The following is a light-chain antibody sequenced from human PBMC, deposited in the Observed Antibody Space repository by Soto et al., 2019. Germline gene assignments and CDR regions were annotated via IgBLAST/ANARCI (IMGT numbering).Light chain of an antibody. CDR1: QSISGS. J-gene: IGKJ1*01. CDR3: QQYNSYSWT. Sequence: DIQMTQSPSTLSASVGDRVTITCRASQSISGSLAWYQQKPGKAPKLLIYKASSLESGVPSRFSGSGSGTEFTLTISSLQPDDFATYYCQQYNSYSWTFGQGTKVEIK. V-gene: IGKV1-5*03. CDR2: KAS.